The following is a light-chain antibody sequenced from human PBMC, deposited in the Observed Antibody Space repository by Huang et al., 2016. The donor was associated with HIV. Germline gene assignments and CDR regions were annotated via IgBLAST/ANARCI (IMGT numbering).Light chain of an antibody. V-gene: IGKV3-11*01. CDR1: QSISSY. CDR3: QQRTN. Sequence: EIVLTQSPATLSLSPGERVTLSCRASQSISSYLAWYQQKPGQAPRLLIYDTSNRATGIPARFGGSGSETNFTLTISSLEPEDFAVYYCQQRTNFGQGTRLDIK. J-gene: IGKJ5*01. CDR2: DTS.